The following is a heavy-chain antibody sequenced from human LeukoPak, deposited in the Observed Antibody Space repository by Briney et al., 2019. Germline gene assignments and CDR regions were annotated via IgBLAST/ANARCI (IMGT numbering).Heavy chain of an antibody. Sequence: GRSLRLSCAASGFTFSSYGMHWVRQAPGKGLEWVAVISYDGSNKYYADSVKGRFTISRDNSKNTLYLQMNSLRAEDTAVYYCAKDFYVWGSYRYSYFDYWGQGTLVTVSS. CDR3: AKDFYVWGSYRYSYFDY. CDR2: ISYDGSNK. CDR1: GFTFSSYG. D-gene: IGHD3-16*02. V-gene: IGHV3-30*18. J-gene: IGHJ4*02.